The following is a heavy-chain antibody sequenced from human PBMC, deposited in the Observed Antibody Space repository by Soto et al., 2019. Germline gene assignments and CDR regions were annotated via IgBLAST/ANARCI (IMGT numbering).Heavy chain of an antibody. D-gene: IGHD3-16*01. J-gene: IGHJ1*01. Sequence: PGGSLRLSCVVSGFTFSDYGLHWVRQAPGKGLDWVAVVSKDGSDSYYADYVKGRFTIARENSKNTLYLEMNSLRPEDTAVYYWASRVPEGPYGAPYLQHWVQGTLVTVSS. CDR3: ASRVPEGPYGAPYLQH. V-gene: IGHV3-30*05. CDR2: VSKDGSDS. CDR1: GFTFSDYG.